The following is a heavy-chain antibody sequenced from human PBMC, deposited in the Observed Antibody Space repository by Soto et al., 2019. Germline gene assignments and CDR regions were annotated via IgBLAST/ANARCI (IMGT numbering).Heavy chain of an antibody. CDR3: ARDSDSGTDYHYDMDV. D-gene: IGHD3-10*01. J-gene: IGHJ6*02. CDR2: MSYDGSNK. V-gene: IGHV3-30-3*01. Sequence: QVQLVESGGGVVQPGRSLRLSCAASGFTFSNYAMHWVRQAPGKGLEWVAVMSYDGSNKYYADSVKGRFTISRDNSKKTLYLQMNSLRGEDTAVYHCARDSDSGTDYHYDMDVWGQGTTVTVSS. CDR1: GFTFSNYA.